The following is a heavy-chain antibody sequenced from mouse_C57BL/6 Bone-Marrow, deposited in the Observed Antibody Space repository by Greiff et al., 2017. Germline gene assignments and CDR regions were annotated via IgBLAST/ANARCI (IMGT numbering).Heavy chain of an antibody. V-gene: IGHV1-64*01. Sequence: VQLQQPGAELVKPGASVKLSCKASGYTFTSYWMHWVKQRPGQGLEWIGMIHPNSGSTNYNEKFKSKATLTVDKSSSTAYMQLSSLTSEDSAVYYCARDGWLLPWFAYWGQGTLVIVSA. J-gene: IGHJ3*01. CDR1: GYTFTSYW. CDR3: ARDGWLLPWFAY. CDR2: IHPNSGST. D-gene: IGHD2-3*01.